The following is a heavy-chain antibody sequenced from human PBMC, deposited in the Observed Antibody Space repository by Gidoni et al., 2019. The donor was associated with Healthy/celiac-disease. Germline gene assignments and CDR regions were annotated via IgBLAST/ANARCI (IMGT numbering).Heavy chain of an antibody. J-gene: IGHJ4*02. V-gene: IGHV3-21*01. Sequence: EVQLVESGGGLVKPGGSLSLSCAPSGFPFSSYSINWVRQAPGKGLEWVSSISSSSSYIYYADSVKGRFTISRDNAKNSLYLQMNSLRAEDTAVYYCARDPSDIVTGYYKGEDYFDYWGQGTLVTVSS. D-gene: IGHD3-9*01. CDR2: ISSSSSYI. CDR1: GFPFSSYS. CDR3: ARDPSDIVTGYYKGEDYFDY.